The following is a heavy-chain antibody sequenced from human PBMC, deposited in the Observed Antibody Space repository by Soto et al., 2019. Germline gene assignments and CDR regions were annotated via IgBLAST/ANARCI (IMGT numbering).Heavy chain of an antibody. CDR2: ISGSGGST. J-gene: IGHJ6*02. CDR3: AKDLRSPLLWFGEPSSYYYYGMDV. Sequence: GGSLRLSCAASGFTFSSYAMSWVRQAPGKGLEWVSAISGSGGSTYYADSVKGRFTISRDNSKNTLYLQMNSLRAEDTAVYYCAKDLRSPLLWFGEPSSYYYYGMDVWGQGTTVTVSS. V-gene: IGHV3-23*01. D-gene: IGHD3-10*01. CDR1: GFTFSSYA.